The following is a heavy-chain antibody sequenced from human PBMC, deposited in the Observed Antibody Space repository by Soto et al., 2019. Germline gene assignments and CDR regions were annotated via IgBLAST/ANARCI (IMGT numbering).Heavy chain of an antibody. Sequence: ASVKVSCKASGCTFTSYDINWVRQATGQGLEWMGWMNPNSGNTGYAQKFQGRVTMTRNTSISTAYMELSSLRSEDTAVYYCARGGDSSPYYYYYYGMDVWGQGTTVTVSS. V-gene: IGHV1-8*01. CDR1: GCTFTSYD. J-gene: IGHJ6*02. D-gene: IGHD6-13*01. CDR3: ARGGDSSPYYYYYYGMDV. CDR2: MNPNSGNT.